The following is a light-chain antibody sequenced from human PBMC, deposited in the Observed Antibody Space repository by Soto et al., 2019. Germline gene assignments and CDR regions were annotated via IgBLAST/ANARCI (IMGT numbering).Light chain of an antibody. CDR1: QSVSSY. Sequence: EIVLTQSPATLSLSPGERATLSCRASQSVSSYLAWYQQKPGQAPRLLIYDASNRATGIPARFSGSGSGTDFPLTIRSLEHEDFAVYYCQRRSNWLTFGGGTKVEIK. J-gene: IGKJ4*01. CDR3: QRRSNWLT. CDR2: DAS. V-gene: IGKV3-11*01.